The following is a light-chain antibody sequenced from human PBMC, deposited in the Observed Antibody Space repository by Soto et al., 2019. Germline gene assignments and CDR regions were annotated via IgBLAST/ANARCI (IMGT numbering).Light chain of an antibody. J-gene: IGLJ2*01. CDR3: SSYTTNTTLV. V-gene: IGLV2-14*01. CDR2: EVT. CDR1: SSDVGSHNY. Sequence: QSALTQPTSVSGSPGQSITIACTGTSSDVGSHNYVSWYQQHPGKSPKLMIYEVTNRPSGVSNRFSGSKSGNTASLTISGLQTEDEAHYYCSSYTTNTTLVFGGGTKVTVL.